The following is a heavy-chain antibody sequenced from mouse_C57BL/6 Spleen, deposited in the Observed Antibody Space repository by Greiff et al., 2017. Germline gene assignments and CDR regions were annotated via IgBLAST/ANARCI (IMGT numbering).Heavy chain of an antibody. CDR2: IYPGSGST. J-gene: IGHJ4*01. CDR3: AREDYDAEYAMDY. Sequence: QVQLQQPGAELVKPGASVKMSCKASGYTFTSYWITWVKQRPGQGLEWIGDIYPGSGSTNYNEKFKSKATLTVDTSSSTAYMQLSSLTSEDSAVYYCAREDYDAEYAMDYWGQGTSVTVSS. V-gene: IGHV1-55*01. D-gene: IGHD2-4*01. CDR1: GYTFTSYW.